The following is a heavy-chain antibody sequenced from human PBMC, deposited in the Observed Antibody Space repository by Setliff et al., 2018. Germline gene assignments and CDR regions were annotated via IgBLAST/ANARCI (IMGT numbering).Heavy chain of an antibody. Sequence: HPGGSLRLSCAASGFTFSAHYMDWLRQAPGKGLEWVGRIRNKDNSYTTEYAASVKGRFTISRDDSKNSLYLQMNGLKTEDRAVYYCAKVPNYISTTWSPDAYWGQGTLVTVSS. D-gene: IGHD1-26*01. CDR1: GFTFSAHY. J-gene: IGHJ4*02. V-gene: IGHV3-72*01. CDR2: IRNKDNSYTT. CDR3: AKVPNYISTTWSPDAY.